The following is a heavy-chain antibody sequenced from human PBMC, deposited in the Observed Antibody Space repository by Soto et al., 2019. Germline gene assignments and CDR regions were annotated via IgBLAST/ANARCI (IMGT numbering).Heavy chain of an antibody. CDR1: GFTFSSYA. V-gene: IGHV3-23*01. D-gene: IGHD3-10*01. J-gene: IGHJ5*02. Sequence: EVQLLESGGGLVQPGGSLRLSCAASGFTFSSYAMSWVRQAPGKGLEWVSAISGSGGSTYDADSVKGRFTISRDNSKNTLYLQMNSLRAEDTAVYYCAKGKLLWFGELSSWFDPWGQGTLVTVSS. CDR3: AKGKLLWFGELSSWFDP. CDR2: ISGSGGST.